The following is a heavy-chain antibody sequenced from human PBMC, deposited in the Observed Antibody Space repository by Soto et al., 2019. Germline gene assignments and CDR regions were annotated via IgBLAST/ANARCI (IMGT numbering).Heavy chain of an antibody. CDR1: GFTFSSYA. Sequence: EVQLLESGGGLVQPGGSLRLSCAASGFTFSSYAMSWVRQAPGKGLEWVSAISGSGGSTYYADSVKGRFTISRDNSKNTLYLQMNSLRAEDTAVYYCAKGPTLGYCSGGSCPYWGQGTLVTVSS. V-gene: IGHV3-23*01. CDR3: AKGPTLGYCSGGSCPY. CDR2: ISGSGGST. D-gene: IGHD2-15*01. J-gene: IGHJ4*02.